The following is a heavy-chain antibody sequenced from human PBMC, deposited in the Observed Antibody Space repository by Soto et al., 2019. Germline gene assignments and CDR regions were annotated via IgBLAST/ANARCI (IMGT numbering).Heavy chain of an antibody. CDR3: ARGYYCSSTSCYTNWFDP. CDR1: GYTFTSYG. V-gene: IGHV1-18*04. D-gene: IGHD2-2*02. J-gene: IGHJ5*02. CDR2: ISAYNGNT. Sequence: GASVKVSCKASGYTFTSYGISWVRQAPGQGLEWMGWISAYNGNTNYAQKLQGRVTMTTDTSTSTAYMELRSLRSDDTAVYYCARGYYCSSTSCYTNWFDPWGQGTLVTVSS.